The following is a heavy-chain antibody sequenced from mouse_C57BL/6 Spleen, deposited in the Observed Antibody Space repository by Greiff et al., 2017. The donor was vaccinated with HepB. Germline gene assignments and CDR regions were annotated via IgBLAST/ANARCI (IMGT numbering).Heavy chain of an antibody. V-gene: IGHV5-9*01. D-gene: IGHD1-1*01. CDR1: GFTFSSYT. CDR2: ISGGGGNT. J-gene: IGHJ2*01. CDR3: ARRAGSSYDFDY. Sequence: EVMLVESGGGLVKPGGSLKLSCAASGFTFSSYTMSWVRQTPEKRLEWVATISGGGGNTYYPDSVKGRFTISRDNAKNTLYLQMSSLRSEDTALYYCARRAGSSYDFDYWGQGTTLTVSS.